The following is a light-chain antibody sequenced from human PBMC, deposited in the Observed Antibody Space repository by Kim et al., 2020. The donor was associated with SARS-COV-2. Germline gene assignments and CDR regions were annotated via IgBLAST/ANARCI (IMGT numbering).Light chain of an antibody. Sequence: SVGDTVIITCRASQGISSQLAWFQQKPEKAPKSLVYAASSLQSGVPSKCSGSRSGTDFTLTISSLQPEDFATDYCQQYNSYPVHTFGGGTKVDIK. V-gene: IGKV1-16*02. J-gene: IGKJ4*01. CDR2: AAS. CDR3: QQYNSYPVHT. CDR1: QGISSQ.